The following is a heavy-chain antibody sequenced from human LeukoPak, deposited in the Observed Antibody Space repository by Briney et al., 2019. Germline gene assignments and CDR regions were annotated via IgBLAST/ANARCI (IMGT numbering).Heavy chain of an antibody. Sequence: GESLQISCQGSGYSFISYWIGWVRQMPGKGLEWMGIIYPGDSDTRYSPSFQGQVTISADRSISTAYLQWSSLKASDIATYYCGGWAAYVVNSGGINHWGQETLVTVSS. CDR2: IYPGDSDT. D-gene: IGHD4-23*01. V-gene: IGHV5-51*01. CDR1: GYSFISYW. J-gene: IGHJ5*02. CDR3: GGWAAYVVNSGGINH.